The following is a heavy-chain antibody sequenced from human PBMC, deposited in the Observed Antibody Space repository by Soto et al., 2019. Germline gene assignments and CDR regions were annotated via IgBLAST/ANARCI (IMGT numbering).Heavy chain of an antibody. V-gene: IGHV1-69*01. Sequence: QVQLVQSGAEVKKPGSSVKVSCKASGGTFSSYAISWVRQAPGQGLEWLGGIIPIFGTATYAQKCQGRVPITADESTSTAYMELSSLRSEDTAVYYCARTSRQSGSYRLGAFDIWGQGTMVTVSS. CDR1: GGTFSSYA. CDR2: IIPIFGTA. CDR3: ARTSRQSGSYRLGAFDI. D-gene: IGHD1-26*01. J-gene: IGHJ3*02.